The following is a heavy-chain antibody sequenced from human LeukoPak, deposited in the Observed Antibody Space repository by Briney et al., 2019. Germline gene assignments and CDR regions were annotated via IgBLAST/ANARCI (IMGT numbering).Heavy chain of an antibody. J-gene: IGHJ4*02. CDR1: GFPFSSYS. Sequence: MAGGSLRLSCAASGFPFSSYSMNWVRQAPGKGLEWVSSISSSSSRYIYYADSVKGRFTISRDNAKNSLYLQMNSLRAEDTAVYYCARDRVNFDYWGQGTLVTVSS. V-gene: IGHV3-21*01. D-gene: IGHD3-10*01. CDR3: ARDRVNFDY. CDR2: ISSSSSRYI.